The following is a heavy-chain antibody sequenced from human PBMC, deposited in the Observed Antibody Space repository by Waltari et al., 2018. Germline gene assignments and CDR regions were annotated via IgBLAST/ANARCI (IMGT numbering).Heavy chain of an antibody. V-gene: IGHV1-3*03. J-gene: IGHJ4*02. CDR3: ARDGGRGIAAAGTDFDY. CDR2: MNAGNGNT. D-gene: IGHD6-13*01. Sequence: QVQLVQSGAEVKKPGASVKVSCKASGYTFTSYAMHWVRQARGQRLEWMGGMNAGNGNTKYSQEFQGRVTITRDTSASTAYMELSSLRSEDMAVYYCARDGGRGIAAAGTDFDYWGQGTLVTVSS. CDR1: GYTFTSYA.